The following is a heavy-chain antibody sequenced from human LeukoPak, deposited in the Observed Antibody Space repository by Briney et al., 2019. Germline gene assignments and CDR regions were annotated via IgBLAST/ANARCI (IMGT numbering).Heavy chain of an antibody. CDR3: ARGTYYYDSSGYYSGGLGY. V-gene: IGHV3-30*04. CDR1: GFTFSNYA. D-gene: IGHD3-22*01. J-gene: IGHJ4*02. Sequence: GGSLRLSCAASGFTFSNYAMHWVRQAPGKGLECVAVISFDGSDKYYADSVKGRFTISRDDSGNTLYVQMNSLRAEDTAVYYCARGTYYYDSSGYYSGGLGYWGQGTLVTVSS. CDR2: ISFDGSDK.